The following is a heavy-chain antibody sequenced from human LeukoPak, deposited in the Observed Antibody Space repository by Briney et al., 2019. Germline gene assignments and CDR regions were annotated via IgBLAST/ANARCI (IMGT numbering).Heavy chain of an antibody. Sequence: SETLSLTCTVSGGSISSYCWSWIRQPPGKGLEWIGYIYYSGSTNYNPSLKSRVTISVDTSKNQFSLKLSSVTAADTAVYYCARSYSSGSLDYWGQGTLVTVSS. J-gene: IGHJ4*02. CDR3: ARSYSSGSLDY. V-gene: IGHV4-59*01. CDR2: IYYSGST. CDR1: GGSISSYC. D-gene: IGHD6-19*01.